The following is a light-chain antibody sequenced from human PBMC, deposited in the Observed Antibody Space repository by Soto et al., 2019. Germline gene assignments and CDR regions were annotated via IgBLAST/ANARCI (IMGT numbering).Light chain of an antibody. CDR1: QDISNY. J-gene: IGKJ4*01. CDR3: QQFYSSPTS. CDR2: DAS. V-gene: IGKV1-33*01. Sequence: DIQVTQSPSSLSASVGDRVTITCQASQDISNYLNWCQQKPGKAPELLIYDASNLETGVPSRFSGSGSGTDFTFTISSLQPEDVAIYYCQQFYSSPTSFGGGTKVEI.